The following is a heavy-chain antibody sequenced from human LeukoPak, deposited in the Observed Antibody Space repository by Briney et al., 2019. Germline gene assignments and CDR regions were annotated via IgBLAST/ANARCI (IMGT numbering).Heavy chain of an antibody. CDR3: ASLRRDIVVVPAAMRRYYFDY. Sequence: PSETLSLTCAVYGGSFSGYYWSWIRQPPGKGLEWSGEINHSGSTNYNPSLKSRVTISVDTSKNQFSLKLSSVTAADTAVYYCASLRRDIVVVPAAMRRYYFDYWGQGTLVTVSS. CDR2: INHSGST. CDR1: GGSFSGYY. V-gene: IGHV4-34*01. D-gene: IGHD2-2*01. J-gene: IGHJ4*02.